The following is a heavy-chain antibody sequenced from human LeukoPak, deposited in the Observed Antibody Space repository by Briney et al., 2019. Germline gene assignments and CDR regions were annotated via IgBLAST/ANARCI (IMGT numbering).Heavy chain of an antibody. D-gene: IGHD2-21*01. Sequence: GESLKISCKGSGYSFTSYWIGWVRQMPGKGLEWMGIIYPGDSDTRYSPSFQGQVTISADKSISTAYLQWSSLKASDTAMYYCARHPPCGADCYSSPEGWGQGTLVTVSS. CDR2: IYPGDSDT. CDR3: ARHPPCGADCYSSPEG. V-gene: IGHV5-51*01. CDR1: GYSFTSYW. J-gene: IGHJ4*02.